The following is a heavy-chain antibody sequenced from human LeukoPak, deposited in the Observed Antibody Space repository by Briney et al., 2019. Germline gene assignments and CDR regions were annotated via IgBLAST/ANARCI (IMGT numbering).Heavy chain of an antibody. J-gene: IGHJ5*02. Sequence: PSETLSLTCTVSGGSISSSSYYWGWIRQPPGKGLEWIGSIYYSGSTYYNPSLKSRVTISVDTSKNQFSLKLSSVTAADTAVYYCASLTIFGVVNRFDPWGQGTLVTVSS. D-gene: IGHD3-3*01. CDR3: ASLTIFGVVNRFDP. CDR2: IYYSGST. CDR1: GGSISSSSYY. V-gene: IGHV4-39*01.